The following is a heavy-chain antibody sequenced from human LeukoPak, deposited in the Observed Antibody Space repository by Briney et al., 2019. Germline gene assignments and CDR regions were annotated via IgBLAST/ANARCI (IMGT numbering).Heavy chain of an antibody. V-gene: IGHV1-2*02. CDR2: INPNSGGT. CDR3: AREGSTIFGVVMGIDYYYMDV. D-gene: IGHD3-3*01. J-gene: IGHJ6*03. CDR1: GYTFTGYY. Sequence: ASVKVSCKASGYTFTGYYMHWVRQAPGQGLEWMGWINPNSGGTNYAQKSQGRVTMTRDTSISTAYMELSRLRSDDTAVYYCAREGSTIFGVVMGIDYYYMDVWGKGTTVTVSS.